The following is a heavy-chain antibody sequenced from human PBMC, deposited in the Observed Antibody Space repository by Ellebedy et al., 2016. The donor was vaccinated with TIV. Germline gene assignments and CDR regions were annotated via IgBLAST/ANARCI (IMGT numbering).Heavy chain of an antibody. CDR2: INPSDGST. V-gene: IGHV1-46*03. J-gene: IGHJ3*02. Sequence: ASVKVSCKASGYTFTSYYMHWVRQAPGHGLEWMGIINPSDGSTSYAQKFQGRVTMTRDTSTSTVYMELSSLRSEDTAVYYCARHDSSGYDAFDIWGQGTMVTVSS. CDR3: ARHDSSGYDAFDI. D-gene: IGHD3-22*01. CDR1: GYTFTSYY.